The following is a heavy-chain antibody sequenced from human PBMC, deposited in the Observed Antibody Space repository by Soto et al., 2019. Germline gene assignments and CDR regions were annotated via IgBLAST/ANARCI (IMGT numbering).Heavy chain of an antibody. CDR2: IIPIFGIT. CDR3: ARGGSLVRATCHSDWFEP. D-gene: IGHD1-26*01. J-gene: IGHJ5*02. V-gene: IGHV1-69*13. CDR1: GGTFSSYS. Sequence: SVSVSFRAAGGTFSSYSISWVRQAPGQWLEWRGGIIPIFGITNYANKFQGRVTITADESTSTAYMELSSLRSEDTAVYSCARGGSLVRATCHSDWFEPWGHGSRVNVSS.